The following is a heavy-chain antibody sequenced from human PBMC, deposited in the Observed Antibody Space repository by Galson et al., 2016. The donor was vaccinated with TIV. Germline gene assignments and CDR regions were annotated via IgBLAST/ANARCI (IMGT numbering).Heavy chain of an antibody. CDR2: TYYTSKWNT. J-gene: IGHJ3*02. D-gene: IGHD4-23*01. CDR1: GDSVSGNTAA. V-gene: IGHV6-1*01. CDR3: ASGNPNANGGNFDAFDI. Sequence: CAISGDSVSGNTAAWNWVRQSPSRGLEWLGRTYYTSKWNTDYAVSVKGRIIIRPDTSKNQFSLKLNSVTAADTAVYFCASGNPNANGGNFDAFDIWGQGTVVTVSS.